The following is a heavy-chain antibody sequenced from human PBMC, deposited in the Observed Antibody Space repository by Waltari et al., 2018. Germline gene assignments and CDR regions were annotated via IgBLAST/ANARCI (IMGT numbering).Heavy chain of an antibody. CDR2: IYTSGST. CDR3: ATRSSWYGGAFDI. CDR1: GGSISSGSYY. Sequence: QVQLQESGPGLVKPSQTLSLTCTVSGGSISSGSYYWSWIRQPAGKGLEWIGRIYTSGSTNYNPSLKSRVTISVDTSKNQFSLKLSSVTAADTAVYYCATRSSWYGGAFDIWGQGTMVTVSS. J-gene: IGHJ3*02. D-gene: IGHD6-13*01. V-gene: IGHV4-61*02.